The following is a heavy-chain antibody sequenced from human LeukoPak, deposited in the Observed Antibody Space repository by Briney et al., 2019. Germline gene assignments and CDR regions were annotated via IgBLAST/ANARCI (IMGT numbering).Heavy chain of an antibody. CDR2: IYYSGST. D-gene: IGHD1-26*01. Sequence: SETLSLTCTVSGGSISSYYWSWIRQPPGKGLEWIGYIYYSGSTNYNPSLKSRATISVDTSKNQFSLKLSSVTAADTAVYYCARVDTGLGVVGAILGAFDIWGQGTMVTVSS. CDR3: ARVDTGLGVVGAILGAFDI. CDR1: GGSISSYY. V-gene: IGHV4-59*01. J-gene: IGHJ3*02.